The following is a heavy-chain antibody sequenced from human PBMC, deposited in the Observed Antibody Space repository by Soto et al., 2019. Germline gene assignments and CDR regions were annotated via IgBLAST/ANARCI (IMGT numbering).Heavy chain of an antibody. J-gene: IGHJ6*02. V-gene: IGHV3-9*01. CDR2: ISWNSGSI. CDR3: AKDLNYGFYYYYGMDV. Sequence: GGSLRLSCAASGFTFDDYAMHWVRQAPGQGLEWVSGISWNSGSIGYADSVKGRFTISRDNAKNSLYLQMNSLRAEDTALYYCAKDLNYGFYYYYGMDVWGQGTTVTVSS. CDR1: GFTFDDYA. D-gene: IGHD4-17*01.